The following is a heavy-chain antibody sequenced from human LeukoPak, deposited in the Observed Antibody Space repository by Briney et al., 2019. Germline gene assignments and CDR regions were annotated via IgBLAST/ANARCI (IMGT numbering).Heavy chain of an antibody. CDR3: ARENPQGGSDY. CDR2: ISPDGSTT. J-gene: IGHJ4*02. D-gene: IGHD5-12*01. V-gene: IGHV3-64*01. CDR1: GFTLSGYV. Sequence: PGGSLRLSCAASGFTLSGYVMHWVRQAPGKGPESVSAISPDGSTTYYAHSVKGRFTISRDNSKNMLYLQMGSLTTEDMAVYYCARENPQGGSDYWGQGALVTDSS.